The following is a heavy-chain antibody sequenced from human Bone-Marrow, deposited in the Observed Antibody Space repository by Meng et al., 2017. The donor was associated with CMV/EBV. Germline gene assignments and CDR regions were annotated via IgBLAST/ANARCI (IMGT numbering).Heavy chain of an antibody. CDR1: GFPHSASGVG. Sequence: GPALVKPTQTLTLTCTFSGFPHSASGVGVGWIRQPPGKALEWLALIYLNDDKRYSPSLKSRLTITKDTSKNQVVLTMTNMDPVDTATYYCASVGGYCSSTSCPFDAFDIWGQGTMVTVS. D-gene: IGHD2-2*01. CDR3: ASVGGYCSSTSCPFDAFDI. V-gene: IGHV2-5*01. J-gene: IGHJ3*02. CDR2: IYLNDDK.